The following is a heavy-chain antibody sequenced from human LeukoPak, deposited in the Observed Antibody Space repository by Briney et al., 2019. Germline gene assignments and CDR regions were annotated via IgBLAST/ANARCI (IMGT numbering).Heavy chain of an antibody. J-gene: IGHJ4*02. D-gene: IGHD2-21*02. CDR1: GYTFTGYY. V-gene: IGHV1-2*04. CDR2: INPNSGGT. CDR3: ARDLGVTLSGFDY. Sequence: ASVKVSCKASGYTFTGYYMHWVRQAPGQGLEWMGWINPNSGGTNYAQKFQGWVTMTRDTSISTAYMELSRLRSDDTAVYYCARDLGVTLSGFDYWGQGTLVTVSS.